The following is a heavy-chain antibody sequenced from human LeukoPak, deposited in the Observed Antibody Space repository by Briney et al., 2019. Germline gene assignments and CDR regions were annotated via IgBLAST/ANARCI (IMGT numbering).Heavy chain of an antibody. CDR3: ARALKGVVVPAAMRDDAFDI. V-gene: IGHV1-18*01. Sequence: ASVKVSCKASGYTFTSYGISWVRQAPGQGREGMGWISAYNGNTNYAQKLQGRVTMTTDTSTSTAYMELRSLRSDDTAVYYCARALKGVVVPAAMRDDAFDIWGQGTMVTVSS. D-gene: IGHD2-2*01. CDR2: ISAYNGNT. CDR1: GYTFTSYG. J-gene: IGHJ3*02.